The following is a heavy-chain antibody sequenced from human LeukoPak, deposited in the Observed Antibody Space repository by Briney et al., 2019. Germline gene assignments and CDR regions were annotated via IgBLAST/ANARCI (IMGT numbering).Heavy chain of an antibody. D-gene: IGHD2-8*01. V-gene: IGHV4-34*01. Sequence: SETLSLTCAVYGGSFSGYYWSWIRQPPGKGLEWIGEINHSGSTNYNPSLKSRVTISVDTSKNQFSLKLSSVTAADTAVYFCARENYCTNGVCWAFDPWGQGTLVTVPS. CDR1: GGSFSGYY. CDR2: INHSGST. CDR3: ARENYCTNGVCWAFDP. J-gene: IGHJ5*02.